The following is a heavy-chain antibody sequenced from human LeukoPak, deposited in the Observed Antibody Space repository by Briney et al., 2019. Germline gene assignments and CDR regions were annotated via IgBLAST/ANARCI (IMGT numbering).Heavy chain of an antibody. V-gene: IGHV1-2*02. CDR3: ARAGVAARHLDY. CDR1: GYTFTGYY. J-gene: IGHJ4*02. CDR2: INPNSGGT. D-gene: IGHD6-6*01. Sequence: ASVKVSCKASGYTFTGYYMHWVRQAPGRGLEWMGWINPNSGGTNYAQKFQGRVTMTRDTSISTAYMELSRLRSDDTAVYYCARAGVAARHLDYWGQGTLVTVSS.